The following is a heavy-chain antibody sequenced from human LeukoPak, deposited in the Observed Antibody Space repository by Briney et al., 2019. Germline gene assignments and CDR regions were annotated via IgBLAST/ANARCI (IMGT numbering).Heavy chain of an antibody. D-gene: IGHD4-17*01. CDR3: ARSSTVTNPYYYYGMDV. CDR2: INPNSGAT. CDR1: GYTFTGYY. Sequence: ASVKVSCKASGYTFTGYYIHWVRQAPGQGLEWMAWINPNSGATNYAQKFQDSVTMTRDTSSNTAYMELRRLTSDDTAVYYCARSSTVTNPYYYYGMDVWGQGTTVTVSS. J-gene: IGHJ6*02. V-gene: IGHV1-2*02.